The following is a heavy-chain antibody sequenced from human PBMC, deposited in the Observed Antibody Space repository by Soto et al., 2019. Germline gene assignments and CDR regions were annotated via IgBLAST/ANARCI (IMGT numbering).Heavy chain of an antibody. CDR1: GFSLGTYF. V-gene: IGHV3-74*01. CDR2: DNGDGSKP. J-gene: IGHJ6*02. CDR3: AREDWYSLDV. D-gene: IGHD2-21*01. Sequence: EVQLVESGGGSVQPGGSLRLSCEASGFSLGTYFMPWVRQTPGKGLVLVSHDNGDGSKPNYADSVRGRFTMSRDNAKKTLYLQMNGLSNEYTGLYYCAREDWYSLDVWGQGTTVTVSS.